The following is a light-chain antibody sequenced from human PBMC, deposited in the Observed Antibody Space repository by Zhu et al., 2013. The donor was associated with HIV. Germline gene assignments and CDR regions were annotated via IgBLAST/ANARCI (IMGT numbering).Light chain of an antibody. CDR1: QDIGNY. Sequence: DIQMTQSPSAVSASVGDRITITCRASQDIGNYLVWFQQKPGQVPKRLIYAASSLQSGVPSRFSGSGSGTDFTLTITSLQPEDSAVYYCHQYGNSPPTFGQGTKLQIK. CDR3: HQYGNSPPT. V-gene: IGKV1-17*03. CDR2: AAS. J-gene: IGKJ2*01.